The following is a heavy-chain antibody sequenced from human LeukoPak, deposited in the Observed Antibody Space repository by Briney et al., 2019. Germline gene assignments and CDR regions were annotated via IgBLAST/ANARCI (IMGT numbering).Heavy chain of an antibody. V-gene: IGHV4-31*03. CDR2: ISDSGST. CDR1: GGSIGTSAYY. D-gene: IGHD3-16*02. CDR3: ARGRYSYGWNDS. Sequence: SQTLSHTCTVSGGSIGTSAYYWNWIRQHPGKGLEWIGFISDSGSTLYNPSLKSRVTISSDTSKNQFSLKLTSVTAADMAVYYCARGRYSYGWNDSWGQGTLVTVSS. J-gene: IGHJ5*01.